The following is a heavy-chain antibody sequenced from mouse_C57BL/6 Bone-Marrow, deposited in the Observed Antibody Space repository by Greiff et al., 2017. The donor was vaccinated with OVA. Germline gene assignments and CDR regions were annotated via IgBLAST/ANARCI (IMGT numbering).Heavy chain of an antibody. J-gene: IGHJ2*01. CDR2: INPSSGGP. CDR3: ARSRNYALDD. Sequence: VQLQQPGAELVKPGASVKLSCKASGYTFTSYWMHWVKQRPGQGLEWIGYINPSSGGPNYNKKFKGKATLTVDKSSSTAYMQLSSLTSEDAAVYYCARSRNYALDDWGQGTTLTVSS. D-gene: IGHD1-1*02. CDR1: GYTFTSYW. V-gene: IGHV1-53*01.